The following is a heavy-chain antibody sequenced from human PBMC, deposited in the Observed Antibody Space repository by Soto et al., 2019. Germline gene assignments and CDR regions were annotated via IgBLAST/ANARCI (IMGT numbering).Heavy chain of an antibody. V-gene: IGHV4-31*03. Sequence: TLSLTCTVSGGSISSGAYYWTWIRQHPGKGLEWIGYIYYSGSTYYNPSLKSRVTISVDTSKNQFSLKLSSVTAADTAVYYCARQTKDYYYGMDVWGQGTTVTVSS. CDR3: ARQTKDYYYGMDV. CDR1: GGSISSGAYY. CDR2: IYYSGST. J-gene: IGHJ6*02.